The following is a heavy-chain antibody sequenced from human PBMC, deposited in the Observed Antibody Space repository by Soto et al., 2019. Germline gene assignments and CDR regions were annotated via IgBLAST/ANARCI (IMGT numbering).Heavy chain of an antibody. CDR3: ARSVVVGLYYYYYGMDV. CDR1: GGSIISYY. J-gene: IGHJ6*02. V-gene: IGHV4-4*07. CDR2: IYTSGST. D-gene: IGHD3-22*01. Sequence: SETLSLTCTVSGGSIISYYCIFIRHASGKGLGWIGRIYTSGSTNYNPSLKSRVTMSVDTSKNQFSLKLSSVTAADTAVYYCARSVVVGLYYYYYGMDVWGQGTTVTVSS.